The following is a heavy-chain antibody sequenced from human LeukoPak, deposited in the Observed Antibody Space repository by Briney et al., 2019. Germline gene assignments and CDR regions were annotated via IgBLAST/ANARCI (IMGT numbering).Heavy chain of an antibody. J-gene: IGHJ4*02. CDR2: MSHSGRT. Sequence: SETLSLTCTVSGYSISSGYFWCWIRQPPGKGLEGIGTMSHSGRTYYNPSLKSRVTISVDTSKNQFSLRLSSVTAADTAMYYCARDRGADTASTDWGQGTLVTVSS. CDR3: ARDRGADTASTD. CDR1: GYSISSGYF. D-gene: IGHD5-18*01. V-gene: IGHV4-38-2*02.